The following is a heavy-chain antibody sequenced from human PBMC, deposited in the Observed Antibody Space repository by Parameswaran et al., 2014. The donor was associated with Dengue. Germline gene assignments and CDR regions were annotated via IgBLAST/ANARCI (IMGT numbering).Heavy chain of an antibody. J-gene: IGHJ6*02. V-gene: IGHV1-2*02. CDR2: INPNSGGT. CDR1: GYTFTGYY. D-gene: IGHD3-10*01. Sequence: ASVKVSCKASGYTFTGYYMHWVRQAPGQGLEWMGWINPNSGGTNYAQKFQGRVTMTRDTSISTAYMELSRLRSDDTAVYYCAGMVRGVTTLDYYGMDVWGQGTTVTVSS. CDR3: AGMVRGVTTLDYYGMDV.